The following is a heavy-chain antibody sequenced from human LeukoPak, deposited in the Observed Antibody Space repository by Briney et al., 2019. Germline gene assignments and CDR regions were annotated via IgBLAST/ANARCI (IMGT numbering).Heavy chain of an antibody. D-gene: IGHD3-10*01. CDR1: GFTFSSYA. V-gene: IGHV3-23*01. J-gene: IGHJ4*02. CDR2: ISGSGGST. CDR3: AKAARLLWFGEFTSPY. Sequence: PGGSLRLSCAASGFTFSSYAMSWVRQAPGKGLEWVSAISGSGGSTYYADSVKGRFTISRDNSKNTLYLQMNSLRAEDTAVYYCAKAARLLWFGEFTSPYWGQGTLVTVSS.